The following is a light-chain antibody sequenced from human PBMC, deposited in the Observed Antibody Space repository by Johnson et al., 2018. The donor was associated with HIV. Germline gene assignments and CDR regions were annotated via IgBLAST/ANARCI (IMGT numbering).Light chain of an antibody. V-gene: IGLV1-51*02. J-gene: IGLJ1*01. CDR3: GTWDTSLGAQYV. Sequence: QSVLTQPPSVSAAPGQRVTISCSGSSFNIGINFVSWYQQVPGTAPKLLICESNKRPSGIPNLFSGSKSGTSATLGITGLQTGDEADYYCGTWDTSLGAQYVFGSGTKVTVL. CDR1: SFNIGINF. CDR2: ESN.